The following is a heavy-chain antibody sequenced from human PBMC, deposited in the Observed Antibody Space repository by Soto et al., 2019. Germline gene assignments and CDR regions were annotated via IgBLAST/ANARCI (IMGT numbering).Heavy chain of an antibody. J-gene: IGHJ4*02. CDR2: ISYDGSNK. CDR1: GFTFSNFG. Sequence: GSLRLSCAASGFTFSNFGMHWVRQAPGKGLEWVAVISYDGSNKYYADSVKGRFTISRDNSKNTLFLQVDSLRVEDTAVYFCAKGAGQWPNYFDYWGQGNLVTVSS. V-gene: IGHV3-30*18. D-gene: IGHD6-19*01. CDR3: AKGAGQWPNYFDY.